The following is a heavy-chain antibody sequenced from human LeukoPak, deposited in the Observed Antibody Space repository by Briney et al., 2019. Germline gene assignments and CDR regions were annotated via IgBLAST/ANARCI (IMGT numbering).Heavy chain of an antibody. D-gene: IGHD4-11*01. V-gene: IGHV3-21*06. Sequence: GGSLRLSCTASGFTFSDCDMNWVRQAPGKGLEWVSSIGGRSSYIYYGDPVKGRFSTSRDNGQNLVFLQVNSLGVEDTAVYYCVRAFPPLRTATAGDLWGQGTLVTVSS. CDR1: GFTFSDCD. CDR3: VRAFPPLRTATAGDL. J-gene: IGHJ5*02. CDR2: IGGRSSYI.